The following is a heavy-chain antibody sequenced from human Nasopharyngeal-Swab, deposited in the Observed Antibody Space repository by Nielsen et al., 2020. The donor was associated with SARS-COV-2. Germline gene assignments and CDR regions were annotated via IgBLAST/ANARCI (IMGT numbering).Heavy chain of an antibody. CDR3: ARISGWYWLDP. D-gene: IGHD6-19*01. CDR1: GGSFSGYS. J-gene: IGHJ5*02. V-gene: IGHV4-34*12. Sequence: SETLSLTCAVYGGSFSGYSWIWVRQPPGKGLEWTGQIIHSGSTNYNPSLKSRVTISADTSKNQLSLKVNSVTAADTAVYYCARISGWYWLDPWGQGTLVTVSS. CDR2: IIHSGST.